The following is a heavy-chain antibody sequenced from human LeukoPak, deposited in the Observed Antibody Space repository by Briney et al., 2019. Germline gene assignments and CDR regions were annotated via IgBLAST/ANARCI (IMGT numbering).Heavy chain of an antibody. CDR3: AVPAAIRIVGSFDY. CDR1: GFTFSSYW. J-gene: IGHJ4*02. D-gene: IGHD2-2*02. Sequence: GGSLRLSCAASGFTFSSYWMHWVRQAPGKGLVWVSRINSDGSSTSYADSVKGRFTISRDNAKNTLYLQMNSLRAEDTAVYYCAVPAAIRIVGSFDYWGQGTLVTVSS. CDR2: INSDGSST. V-gene: IGHV3-74*01.